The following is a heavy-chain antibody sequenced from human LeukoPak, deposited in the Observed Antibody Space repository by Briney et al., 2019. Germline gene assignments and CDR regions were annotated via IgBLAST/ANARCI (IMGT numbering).Heavy chain of an antibody. CDR3: AKVMNWVVATANWFDP. CDR1: GFTFRNYR. CDR2: IKQDGSEE. J-gene: IGHJ5*02. V-gene: IGHV3-7*05. Sequence: QPGGSLRLSCAASGFTFRNYRMNWVRQAPGKGLEWVANIKQDGSEEYYVDSVKGRFTISRDNANNSLYLQMNSLRAEDTAVYYCAKVMNWVVATANWFDPWGQGTLVTVSS. D-gene: IGHD5-12*01.